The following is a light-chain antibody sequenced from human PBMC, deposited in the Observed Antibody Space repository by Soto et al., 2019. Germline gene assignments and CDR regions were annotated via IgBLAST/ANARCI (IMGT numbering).Light chain of an antibody. V-gene: IGKV1-5*01. CDR3: QQYNNYPRT. J-gene: IGKJ1*01. CDR2: DAS. CDR1: ESIRTW. Sequence: DIQMTQSPSTLSASIGDRVTITCRASESIRTWLAWYQHKPGKAPKFLIYDASSFESGVPSWFSGSGSGTEFSLIISNLQPDDVATYFCQQYNNYPRTFGQGTKVDIK.